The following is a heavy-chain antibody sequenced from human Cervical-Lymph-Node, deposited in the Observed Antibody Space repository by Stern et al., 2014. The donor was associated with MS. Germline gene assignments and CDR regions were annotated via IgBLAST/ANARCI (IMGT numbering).Heavy chain of an antibody. D-gene: IGHD2-15*01. CDR3: ARDTCRGGGCYFRY. Sequence: QLVESGGGVVQPGRSLRLSCAASGFLFSSYAMHWVRQAPGKGLDWVAFLSNEGSKQFYADSVKGRFTISRDNSNNTLYLQMNSLRPEDTAVYYCARDTCRGGGCYFRYWGQGILITVSS. CDR2: LSNEGSKQ. J-gene: IGHJ4*02. CDR1: GFLFSSYA. V-gene: IGHV3-30-3*01.